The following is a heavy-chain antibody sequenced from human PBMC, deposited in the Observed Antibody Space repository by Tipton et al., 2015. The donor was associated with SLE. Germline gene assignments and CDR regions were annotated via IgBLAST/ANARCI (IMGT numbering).Heavy chain of an antibody. CDR3: ASSRRGMFDY. CDR2: ISSSSRYI. J-gene: IGHJ4*02. V-gene: IGHV3-21*01. CDR1: GFTFSSYS. Sequence: SLRLSCAASGFTFSSYSMNWVRQAPGKGLEWVSSISSSSRYIYYADSVKGRFTISRDNAKNSLYLQMNSLRAEDTAVYYCASSRRGMFDYWGQGTLVTVSP.